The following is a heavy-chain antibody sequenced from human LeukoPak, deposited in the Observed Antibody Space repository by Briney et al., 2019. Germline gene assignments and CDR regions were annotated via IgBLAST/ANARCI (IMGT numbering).Heavy chain of an antibody. CDR1: GFTFSSCA. CDR2: ISGGGDTTYYA. V-gene: IGHV3-23*01. Sequence: GGSLRLSCAASGFTFSSCAMSWVRQSPGKGLEWVSAISGGGDTTYYAYYADSVKGRFTISRDNSKNTLYLQMNSPRAEDTAVYYCAKLYALFTGYFDYWGQGTLVTVSS. CDR3: AKLYALFTGYFDY. D-gene: IGHD3-9*01. J-gene: IGHJ4*02.